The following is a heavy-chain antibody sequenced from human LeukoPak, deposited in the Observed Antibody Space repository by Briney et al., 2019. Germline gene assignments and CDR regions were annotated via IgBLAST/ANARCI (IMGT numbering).Heavy chain of an antibody. V-gene: IGHV4-39*02. CDR2: ISYSGST. Sequence: PSETLSLPCSVSGGPFSSNREYWGWIRQPPGKGLEWIGSISYSGSTFYNPSLKSRVTISVDTSKNHFSLKLSSVTAADTALYYCVRSQSGYHYGYNFASWGQGTLVTVSS. CDR1: GGPFSSNREY. J-gene: IGHJ4*02. D-gene: IGHD5-18*01. CDR3: VRSQSGYHYGYNFAS.